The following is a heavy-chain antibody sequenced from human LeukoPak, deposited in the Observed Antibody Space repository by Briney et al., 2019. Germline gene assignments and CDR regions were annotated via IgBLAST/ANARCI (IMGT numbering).Heavy chain of an antibody. CDR3: ARSTDGWSYFDY. J-gene: IGHJ4*02. CDR1: GGSISSYY. CDR2: IYYSGST. D-gene: IGHD6-19*01. V-gene: IGHV4-59*01. Sequence: PSETLSLTCTVSGGSISSYYWNWIRQPPGKGLEWIGYIYYSGSTNYNPSLKSRVTISVDTSKNQFSLKVRSVTAADTAVYYCARSTDGWSYFDYWGQGILVTVSS.